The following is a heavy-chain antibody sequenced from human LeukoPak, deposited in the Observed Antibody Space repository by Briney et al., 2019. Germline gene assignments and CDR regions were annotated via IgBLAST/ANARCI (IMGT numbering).Heavy chain of an antibody. Sequence: SSETLSLTCTVSGGSISSYYWSWIRQPPGKGLEWIGYIYYSGSTNYNPSLKRRVTISVDTSKNQFSLKLSSVTAADTAVYYCARDVSSTTGGFDYWGQGTLVTVSS. CDR1: GGSISSYY. CDR2: IYYSGST. J-gene: IGHJ4*02. CDR3: ARDVSSTTGGFDY. V-gene: IGHV4-59*01. D-gene: IGHD6-6*01.